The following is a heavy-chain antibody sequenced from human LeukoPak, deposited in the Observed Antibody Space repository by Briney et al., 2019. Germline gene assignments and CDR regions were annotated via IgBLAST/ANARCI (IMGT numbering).Heavy chain of an antibody. CDR3: GRRGLLVPAS. CDR2: IYYDGST. Sequence: SETLSLTCTVSGDFFICSSNYWVWIRQPPGKGLEWVGSIYYDGSTYYNSALKSRATIFADTSKSQFSLKLNSVIAADTAVYYCGRRGLLVPASWGQGTLVTVSS. CDR1: GDFFICSSNY. V-gene: IGHV4-39*01. J-gene: IGHJ5*02. D-gene: IGHD2-2*01.